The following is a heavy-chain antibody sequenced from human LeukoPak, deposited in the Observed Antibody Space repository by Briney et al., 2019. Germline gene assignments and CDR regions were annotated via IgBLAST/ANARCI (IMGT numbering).Heavy chain of an antibody. CDR2: INWNGGST. CDR1: GFTFDDYG. Sequence: GGSLRLSCAASGFTFDDYGMSWVRQAPGKGLEWVSGINWNGGSTGYADSVKGRFTISRDNAENSLYLQMNSLRAEDTALYYCAREPPRHYYYYYYMDVWGKGTRSPSP. J-gene: IGHJ6*03. V-gene: IGHV3-20*04. CDR3: AREPPRHYYYYYYMDV.